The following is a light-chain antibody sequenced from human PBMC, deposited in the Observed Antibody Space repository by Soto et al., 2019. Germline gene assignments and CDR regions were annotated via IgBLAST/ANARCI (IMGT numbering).Light chain of an antibody. J-gene: IGLJ1*01. Sequence: QSALTQPASVSGSPGQSINISCTGTSSDVGGYNYVSWYQQHPGKAPKLMIYEVSNRPSGVSNRFSGSKSGNTASLTISGLQAEDEADYYCSSYTSRNTLDYVFGTGTKLTVL. CDR2: EVS. CDR3: SSYTSRNTLDYV. CDR1: SSDVGGYNY. V-gene: IGLV2-14*01.